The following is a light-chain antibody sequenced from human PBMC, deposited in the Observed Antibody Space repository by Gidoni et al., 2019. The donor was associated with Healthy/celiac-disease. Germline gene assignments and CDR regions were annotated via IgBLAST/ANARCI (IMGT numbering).Light chain of an antibody. V-gene: IGKV1-9*01. CDR1: QGISSY. Sequence: DIQLTQSPSFLSASVGDRVTITCRASQGISSYLAWYQQKPGKAPKLLIYAASTLQSGVPSRFSGSGSGTEFTLTISSLQPEDFATYYCQQLNSYPWTFXQXTKVGIK. CDR2: AAS. CDR3: QQLNSYPWT. J-gene: IGKJ1*01.